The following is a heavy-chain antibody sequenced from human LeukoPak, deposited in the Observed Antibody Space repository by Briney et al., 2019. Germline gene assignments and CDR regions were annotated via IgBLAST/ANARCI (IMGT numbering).Heavy chain of an antibody. V-gene: IGHV4-34*01. Sequence: SETLSLTCAVYGGSFSGYYWSWIRQPPGKGLEWIGEINHSRSTNYNPSLKSRVTISVDTSKNQFSLKLSSVTAADTAVYYCARGDCSSTSCPNYYGMDVWGKGTTVTVSS. D-gene: IGHD2-2*01. CDR2: INHSRST. CDR3: ARGDCSSTSCPNYYGMDV. CDR1: GGSFSGYY. J-gene: IGHJ6*04.